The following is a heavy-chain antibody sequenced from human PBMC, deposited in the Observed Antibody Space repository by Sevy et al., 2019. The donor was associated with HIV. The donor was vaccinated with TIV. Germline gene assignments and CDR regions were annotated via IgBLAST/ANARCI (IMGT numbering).Heavy chain of an antibody. D-gene: IGHD3-22*01. Sequence: ASVKVSCKASGYTFTNHGISWVRQAPGQGLEWMGWINPHNGNTKYAQKLQGSVTMTTDTSTNTAYMEVRSLRSDDTAVYYCAREGTLVTMIIWGQGTLVTVSS. J-gene: IGHJ4*02. V-gene: IGHV1-18*01. CDR2: INPHNGNT. CDR1: GYTFTNHG. CDR3: AREGTLVTMII.